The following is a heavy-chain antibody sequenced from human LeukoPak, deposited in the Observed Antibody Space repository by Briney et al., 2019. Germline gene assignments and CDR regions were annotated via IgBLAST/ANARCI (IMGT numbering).Heavy chain of an antibody. Sequence: AAVKVSFKSSGFTFTTYVITWVRQAPGQGLEWMGWISVYNCNTNFAQKYEGRVTMTTDTSTSTAYMYLRSLRADDRAVYYCAVKGDSGSYYYHWGQGTL. CDR3: AVKGDSGSYYYH. D-gene: IGHD1-26*01. V-gene: IGHV1-18*01. CDR1: GFTFTTYV. J-gene: IGHJ5*02. CDR2: ISVYNCNT.